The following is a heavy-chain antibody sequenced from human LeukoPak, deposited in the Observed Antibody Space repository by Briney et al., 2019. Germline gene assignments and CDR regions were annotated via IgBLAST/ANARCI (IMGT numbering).Heavy chain of an antibody. J-gene: IGHJ4*02. D-gene: IGHD3-10*01. Sequence: PSETLSLTCTVSGGSISSGDYYWSWIRQPPGKGLEWIGYIYYSGNTYYNPSLKSRVTISVDTSKNQFSLKLSSVTAADTAVYYCARVRIENMARGIIMGYYFDYWGQGTLVTVSS. CDR3: ARVRIENMARGIIMGYYFDY. V-gene: IGHV4-30-4*01. CDR1: GGSISSGDYY. CDR2: IYYSGNT.